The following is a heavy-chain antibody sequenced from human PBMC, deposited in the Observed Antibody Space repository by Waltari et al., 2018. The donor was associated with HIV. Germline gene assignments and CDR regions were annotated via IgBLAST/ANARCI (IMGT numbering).Heavy chain of an antibody. CDR1: GDSISNNRAT. CDR2: THYRSKLNY. CDR3: ASSPGDGYFYYGMDV. J-gene: IGHJ6*02. D-gene: IGHD2-21*01. V-gene: IGHV6-1*01. Sequence: QVQLQQSGPGLVKPSQTLSLTCAISGDSISNNRATWNWIRQYPSSGLEWLGRTHYRSKLNYDYAVSVKGRITIEADTSKNQFSLHLNSVTPEDTGVYYCASSPGDGYFYYGMDVWGQGTTVTVSS.